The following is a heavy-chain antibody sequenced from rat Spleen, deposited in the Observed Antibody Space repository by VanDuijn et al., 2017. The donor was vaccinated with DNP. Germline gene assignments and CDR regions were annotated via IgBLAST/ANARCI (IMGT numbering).Heavy chain of an antibody. J-gene: IGHJ4*01. CDR3: ARSLATVVPTGAMDV. CDR1: GFSLTSYS. CDR2: MWYDGDT. Sequence: QVQLKESGPGLVQPSETLSLTCTVSGFSLTSYSVSWVRQPSGRGPEWMGRMWYDGDTAYNSALKSRLSISRDTSQSQVFLKMNSVQTEDSAMYFCARSLATVVPTGAMDVWGQGTSVTVSS. D-gene: IGHD1-3*01. V-gene: IGHV2-16*01.